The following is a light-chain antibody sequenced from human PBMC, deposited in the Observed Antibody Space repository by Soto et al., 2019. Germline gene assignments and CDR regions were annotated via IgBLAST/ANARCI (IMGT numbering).Light chain of an antibody. Sequence: QSVLTQPPSVSGTPGQRVTISCSGNSSNIGSNYVYWYQQVPGTAPKLLIYRSYQRPSGVPDRFSGSKSGTAASLAISGLRPEDEADYYCAAWDDSLSGYWVLGGGTKVTVL. CDR3: AAWDDSLSGYWV. J-gene: IGLJ3*02. CDR1: SSNIGSNY. CDR2: RSY. V-gene: IGLV1-47*01.